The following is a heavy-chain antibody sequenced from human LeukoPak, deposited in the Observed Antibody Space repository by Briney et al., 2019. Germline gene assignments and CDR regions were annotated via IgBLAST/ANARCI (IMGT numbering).Heavy chain of an antibody. D-gene: IGHD2-8*01. V-gene: IGHV4-34*01. J-gene: IGHJ4*02. CDR3: ARLRPNGVTRTGPSY. CDR1: GGSFNGYY. CDR2: VHHDGTT. Sequence: PSETLSLTCVAHGGSFNGYYWSWIRQPPGKGLEWIGEVHHDGTTKYNPSLKSRVGIVVDTSTHQFSLNLTSVTAADTAVYFCARLRPNGVTRTGPSYRGQGTLVTVSS.